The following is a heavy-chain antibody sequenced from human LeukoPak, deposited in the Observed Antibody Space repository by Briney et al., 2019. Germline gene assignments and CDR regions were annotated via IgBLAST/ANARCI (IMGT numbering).Heavy chain of an antibody. Sequence: SVKVSWKASGGTFSSYAISWVRQAPGQGLEWMGGITPIFGTANYAQKFQGRVTITTDESTSTAYMELSSLRSEDTAVYYCAREICSGGSCYHDAFDIWGQGTMVTVSS. CDR2: ITPIFGTA. CDR3: AREICSGGSCYHDAFDI. CDR1: GGTFSSYA. V-gene: IGHV1-69*05. J-gene: IGHJ3*02. D-gene: IGHD2-15*01.